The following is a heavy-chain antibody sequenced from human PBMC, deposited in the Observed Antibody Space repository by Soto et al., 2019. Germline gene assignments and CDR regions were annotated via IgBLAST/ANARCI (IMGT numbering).Heavy chain of an antibody. CDR2: IYGSDDK. V-gene: IGHV2-5*01. J-gene: IGHJ4*01. D-gene: IGHD1-1*01. CDR1: GFSLTTTSVA. CDR3: ARRYDPYYFDY. Sequence: QITLKESGPTLVKPTQTLTLTCTFSGFSLTTTSVAVGVDREPPGKAPEWLASIYGSDDKFYSPSLKTRLTITKDTTTSQVVLTMTNMVPVDTATYYCARRYDPYYFDYWGQGTLITVSS.